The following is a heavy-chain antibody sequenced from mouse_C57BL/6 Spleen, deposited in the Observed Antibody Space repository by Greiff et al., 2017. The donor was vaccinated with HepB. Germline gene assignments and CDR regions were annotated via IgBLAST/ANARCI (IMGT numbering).Heavy chain of an antibody. CDR3: ARCYSNYDFDY. J-gene: IGHJ2*01. Sequence: VKLQQPGAELVMPGASVKLSCKASGYTFTSYWMHWVKQRPGQGLEWIGEIDPSDSYTNYNQKFKGKSTLTVDKSSSTAYMQLSSLTSEDSAVYYCARCYSNYDFDYWGQGTTLTVSS. CDR1: GYTFTSYW. D-gene: IGHD2-5*01. CDR2: IDPSDSYT. V-gene: IGHV1-69*01.